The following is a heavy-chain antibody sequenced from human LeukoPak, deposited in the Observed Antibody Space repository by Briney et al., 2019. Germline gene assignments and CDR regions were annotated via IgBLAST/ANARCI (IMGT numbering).Heavy chain of an antibody. CDR3: ARATTYDILTGYFDY. V-gene: IGHV3-21*01. D-gene: IGHD3-9*01. Sequence: GGSLRLSCTVSGFTLSSYEMSWIRQAPGKGLEWVSSISSSSSYIYYAESVKGRFTMSRDNAKNSLYLQMNSLRAEDTAVYYCARATTYDILTGYFDYWGQGALVTVSS. J-gene: IGHJ4*02. CDR2: ISSSSSYI. CDR1: GFTLSSYE.